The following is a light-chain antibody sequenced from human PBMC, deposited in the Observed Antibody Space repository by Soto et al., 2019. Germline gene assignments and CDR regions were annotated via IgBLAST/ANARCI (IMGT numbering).Light chain of an antibody. CDR3: RQYPGYT. J-gene: IGKJ2*01. Sequence: EIVLTQSPGTLSLSPGERATLSCRASQSVSSSYLAWYQQKPGQAPRLLIYGASSRATGIPDRFSGSGSGTDFTLTISRLEPEEFAVYYCRQYPGYTLGQGTKLEIK. V-gene: IGKV3-20*01. CDR1: QSVSSSY. CDR2: GAS.